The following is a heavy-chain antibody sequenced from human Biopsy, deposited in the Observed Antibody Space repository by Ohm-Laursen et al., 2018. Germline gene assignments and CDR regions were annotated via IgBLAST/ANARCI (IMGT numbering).Heavy chain of an antibody. CDR2: ASYSGYT. V-gene: IGHV4-59*08. D-gene: IGHD3-3*01. CDR1: GGDINNYY. CDR3: ARLGNFWNAEDGLDL. Sequence: SQTLSLTCNVSGGDINNYYWSWIRQPAGKGLEWIGHASYSGYTNYNPSLKRRVTISVDTSKNHFPLMLRSVTAADTAVYSCARLGNFWNAEDGLDLWGLGTMVTVSS. J-gene: IGHJ3*01.